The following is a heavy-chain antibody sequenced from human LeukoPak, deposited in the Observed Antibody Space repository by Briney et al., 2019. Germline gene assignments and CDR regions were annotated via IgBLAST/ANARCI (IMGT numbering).Heavy chain of an antibody. CDR2: ISGSGGST. D-gene: IGHD6-19*01. CDR3: AKARVVAGTNWFDP. J-gene: IGHJ5*02. CDR1: GFTFSSYW. V-gene: IGHV3-23*01. Sequence: PGGSLRLSCAASGFTFSSYWMSWVRQAPGKGLEWVSAISGSGGSTYYADSVKGRFTISRDNSKNTLYLQMNSLRAEDTAVYYCAKARVVAGTNWFDPWGQGTLVTVSS.